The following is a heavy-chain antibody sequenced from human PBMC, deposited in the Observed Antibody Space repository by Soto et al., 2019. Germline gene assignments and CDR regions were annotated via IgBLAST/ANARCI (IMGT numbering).Heavy chain of an antibody. CDR2: ISDSGST. V-gene: IGHV3-23*01. J-gene: IGHJ4*02. Sequence: GGCLRLSCTASGFTFSTYAMSWVRQAPGKGLEWVSTISDSGSTYYADSVKGQFTISRDNSKNTLYLEMNSLRAEDTAVYYCAKDKGGRYCSRTSCLYSFDYWGQGTLVNVSS. D-gene: IGHD2-2*01. CDR3: AKDKGGRYCSRTSCLYSFDY. CDR1: GFTFSTYA.